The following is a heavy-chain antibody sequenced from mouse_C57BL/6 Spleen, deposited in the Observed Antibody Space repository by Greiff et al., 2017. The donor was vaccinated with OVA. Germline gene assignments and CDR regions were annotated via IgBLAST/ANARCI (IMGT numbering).Heavy chain of an antibody. CDR3: ARDLLYDGYAMDY. V-gene: IGHV5-4*01. D-gene: IGHD2-3*01. CDR1: GFTFISYA. J-gene: IGHJ4*01. Sequence: EVHLVESGGGLVKPGGSLKLSCAASGFTFISYAMSWVRQTPEKRLEWVATISDGGSYTYYPDNVKGRFTISRDNAKNNLYLQMSHLKSEDTAMYYCARDLLYDGYAMDYWGQGTSVTVSS. CDR2: ISDGGSYT.